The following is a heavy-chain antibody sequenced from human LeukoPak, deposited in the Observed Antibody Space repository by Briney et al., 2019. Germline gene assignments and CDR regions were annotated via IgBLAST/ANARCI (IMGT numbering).Heavy chain of an antibody. CDR2: INPKSGGT. J-gene: IGHJ6*03. CDR1: GYTFTGYY. V-gene: IGHV1-2*02. D-gene: IGHD2-21*02. Sequence: ASVKVSCKASGYTFTGYYMHWVRQAPGQGLEWMGWINPKSGGTNYAQKFQGRVTMTRDTSISTAYMELNRLRSDDTAVYYCARENIVVVTAIRGARYYYYMDVWGKGTTVTVSS. CDR3: ARENIVVVTAIRGARYYYYMDV.